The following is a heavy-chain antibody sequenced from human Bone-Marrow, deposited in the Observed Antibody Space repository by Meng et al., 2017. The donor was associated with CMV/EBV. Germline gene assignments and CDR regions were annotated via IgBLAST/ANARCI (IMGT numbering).Heavy chain of an antibody. V-gene: IGHV3-30*18. D-gene: IGHD3-10*01. J-gene: IGHJ4*02. Sequence: GESLKISCAASGFTFSSYWMSWVRQAPGKGLEWVAVISYDGSNKYYADSVKGRFTISRDNSKNTLYLQMNSLRAEDTAVYYCAKGSGYYYGSGSYLDYWGQGTLVTVSS. CDR3: AKGSGYYYGSGSYLDY. CDR1: GFTFSSYW. CDR2: ISYDGSNK.